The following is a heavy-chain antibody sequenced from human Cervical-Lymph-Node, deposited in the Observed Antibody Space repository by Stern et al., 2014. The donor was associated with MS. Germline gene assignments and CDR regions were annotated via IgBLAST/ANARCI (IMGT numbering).Heavy chain of an antibody. CDR2: LFPVFGTP. V-gene: IGHV1-69*01. D-gene: IGHD6-13*01. CDR3: ALSSETSDRWYSLGYDL. CDR1: GGTFSKFP. Sequence: VQLVQSGAEVTKPGSSVKVSCKASGGTFSKFPRSWVRQAPGQGLEWMGGLFPVFGTPTYAQEFRGSVTITADVSTSTVYMELSSLRSDDTAVYYCALSSETSDRWYSLGYDLWGQGTLVTVSS. J-gene: IGHJ5*02.